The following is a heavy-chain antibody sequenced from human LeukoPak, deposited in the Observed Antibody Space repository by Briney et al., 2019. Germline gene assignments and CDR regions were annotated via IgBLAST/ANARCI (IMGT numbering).Heavy chain of an antibody. CDR2: INPSGGST. V-gene: IGHV1-46*01. J-gene: IGHJ4*02. CDR1: GYTFTSYG. Sequence: ASVKVSCKASGYTFTSYGISWVRQAPGQGLEWMGIINPSGGSTSYAQKFQGRVTMTRDTFTSTVYMELSSLRSEDTAVYYCARSPRVGATHQFDYWGQGTLVTVSS. CDR3: ARSPRVGATHQFDY. D-gene: IGHD1-26*01.